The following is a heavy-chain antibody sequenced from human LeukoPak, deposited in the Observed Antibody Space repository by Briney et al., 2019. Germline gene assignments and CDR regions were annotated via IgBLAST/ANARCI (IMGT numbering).Heavy chain of an antibody. J-gene: IGHJ6*02. Sequence: GRSLRLSCAASGFTFSSYAMHWVRQAPGKGLEWVAVISYDGSNKYYADSVKGRFTISRDNPKNTLYLQMNSLRAEDTAVYYCARDGAAGGMDVWGQGTTVTVSS. CDR1: GFTFSSYA. V-gene: IGHV3-30-3*01. CDR3: ARDGAAGGMDV. D-gene: IGHD6-13*01. CDR2: ISYDGSNK.